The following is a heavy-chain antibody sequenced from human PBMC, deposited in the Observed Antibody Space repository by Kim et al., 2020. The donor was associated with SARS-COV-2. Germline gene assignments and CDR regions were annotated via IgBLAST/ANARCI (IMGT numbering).Heavy chain of an antibody. CDR2: ISYDGSNK. CDR3: ARGFPRWLQLFDY. CDR1: GFTFSSYA. J-gene: IGHJ4*02. V-gene: IGHV3-30*04. D-gene: IGHD5-12*01. Sequence: GGSLRLSCAASGFTFSSYAMHWVRQAPGKGLEWVAVISYDGSNKYYADSVKGRFTISRDNSKNTLYLQMNSLRAEDTAVYYCARGFPRWLQLFDYWGQGTLVTVSS.